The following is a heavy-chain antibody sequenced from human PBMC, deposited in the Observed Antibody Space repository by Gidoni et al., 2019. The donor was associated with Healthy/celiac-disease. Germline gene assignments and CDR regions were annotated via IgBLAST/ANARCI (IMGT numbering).Heavy chain of an antibody. J-gene: IGHJ6*02. CDR3: TTWGAGGDGWYVYFYYGMDV. CDR1: GFIFSNAW. V-gene: IGHV3-15*01. Sequence: EVQLVESGGGLVKPGGSLRLSCAASGFIFSNAWMSWVRQAPGKGLEWFGRIKSKTDGGTTDYSAPVKGRFTISRDDSKNTLYLQMNSLKTEDTAVYYCTTWGAGGDGWYVYFYYGMDVWGQGTTVTVSS. CDR2: IKSKTDGGTT. D-gene: IGHD6-19*01.